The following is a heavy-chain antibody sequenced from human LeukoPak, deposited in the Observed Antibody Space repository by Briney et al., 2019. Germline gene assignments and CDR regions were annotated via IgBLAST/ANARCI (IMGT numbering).Heavy chain of an antibody. V-gene: IGHV1-2*02. J-gene: IGHJ4*02. CDR1: GYTFSVYH. D-gene: IGHD3-3*01. CDR3: ARDPYDGNYFFDY. Sequence: ASVTVSCKTSGYTFSVYHVHWVRQAPGQGLEWMGWFNGNGGGTKYAQNFQGRVTMSRDTSTGTDYMELTSLISDDTAVYYCARDPYDGNYFFDYWGQGTLVTVAS. CDR2: FNGNGGGT.